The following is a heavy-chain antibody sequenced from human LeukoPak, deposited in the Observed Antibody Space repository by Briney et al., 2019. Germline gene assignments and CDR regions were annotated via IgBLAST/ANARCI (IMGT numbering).Heavy chain of an antibody. Sequence: ASVKVSCKASGYIFTNYYMHWVRQAPGQGLEWMGIINPSGGSTTYAQKFQGRVTMTRDTSTSTVYMEVSSLRSEDTAVYYCARDGSGVLDWFDPWGQGTLVTVSS. CDR1: GYIFTNYY. V-gene: IGHV1-46*01. J-gene: IGHJ5*02. D-gene: IGHD3-3*01. CDR3: ARDGSGVLDWFDP. CDR2: INPSGGST.